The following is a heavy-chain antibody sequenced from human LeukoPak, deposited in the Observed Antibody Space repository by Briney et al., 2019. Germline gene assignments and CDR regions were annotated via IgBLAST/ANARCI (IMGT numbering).Heavy chain of an antibody. J-gene: IGHJ6*02. CDR3: AKGDVFYYYGMDV. CDR1: GGSISSYY. CDR2: IYYSGST. V-gene: IGHV4-59*01. D-gene: IGHD3-16*01. Sequence: SETLSLTCTVSGGSISSYYWSWIRQPPGKGLEWIGYIYYSGSTNYNPSLKSRVTISVDTSKNQFSLKLSSVTAADTAVYYCAKGDVFYYYGMDVWGQGTTVTVSS.